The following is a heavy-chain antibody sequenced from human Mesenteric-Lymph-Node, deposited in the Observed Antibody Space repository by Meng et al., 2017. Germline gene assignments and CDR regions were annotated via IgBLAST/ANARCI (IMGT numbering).Heavy chain of an antibody. D-gene: IGHD1-26*01. CDR3: ARDLGGIYHHYGLDV. CDR1: GFTFRNYW. Sequence: GGSLRLSCEASGFTFRNYWMHWVRQTPGKGLVWVSRIKTDGSSASYADSVKGRITISRDNSKNTLYLQMNSLRAEDTAVYYCARDLGGIYHHYGLDVWGQGTSVTVSS. V-gene: IGHV3-74*01. J-gene: IGHJ6*02. CDR2: IKTDGSSA.